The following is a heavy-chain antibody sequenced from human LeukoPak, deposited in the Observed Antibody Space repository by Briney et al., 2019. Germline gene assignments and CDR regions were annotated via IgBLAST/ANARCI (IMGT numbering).Heavy chain of an antibody. Sequence: GESLKISCKGSGYSFTSYGVAWVRQMPGKGLEWMGIIYPGDSDTRYSPSFQGQVTISADKSISTAYLQWSSLKTSDTAMYYCARRSGWYDAFDIWGQGTMVTVSS. J-gene: IGHJ3*02. CDR1: GYSFTSYG. CDR3: ARRSGWYDAFDI. CDR2: IYPGDSDT. V-gene: IGHV5-51*01. D-gene: IGHD6-19*01.